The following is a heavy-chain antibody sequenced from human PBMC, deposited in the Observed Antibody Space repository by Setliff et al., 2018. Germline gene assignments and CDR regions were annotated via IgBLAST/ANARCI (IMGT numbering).Heavy chain of an antibody. J-gene: IGHJ4*02. CDR1: GGTFSSYA. CDR3: ARGLIVLPGPSGDMGYFDY. V-gene: IGHV1-69*06. CDR2: IIPIFGTA. D-gene: IGHD2-8*01. Sequence: GASVKVSCKASGGTFSSYAISWVRQAPGQGLEWMGGIIPIFGTANYAQKCQGRVTMTEDTSTDTAYMELSSLRSEDTAVYYCARGLIVLPGPSGDMGYFDYWGQGTLVTVSS.